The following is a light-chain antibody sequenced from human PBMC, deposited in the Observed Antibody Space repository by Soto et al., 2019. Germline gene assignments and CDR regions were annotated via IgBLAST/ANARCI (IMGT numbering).Light chain of an antibody. J-gene: IGLJ2*01. CDR2: GNV. Sequence: QPVLTQPPSVSGAPGQRVTISCNGTSFNIGAGYEVHWYQHLPDRPPKLLLNGNVNRPSGVSNRFSGSKSGNTASLTISGLQAEDEADYYCSSYTSSSTLVVFGGGTKLTVL. V-gene: IGLV1-40*01. CDR1: SFNIGAGYE. CDR3: SSYTSSSTLVV.